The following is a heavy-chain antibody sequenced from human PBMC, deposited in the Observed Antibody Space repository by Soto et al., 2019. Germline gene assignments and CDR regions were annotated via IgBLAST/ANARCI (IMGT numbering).Heavy chain of an antibody. V-gene: IGHV3-23*01. Sequence: GGSLRLSCAASGFTFSSYSMNWVRQAPGKGLEWVSAIGGDGKTYYADSVKGRFTISRDNSRNTLYLQMNTLRAEDTAVYYCAKDLYYYYGMDVWGQGTTVTVSS. CDR2: IGGDGKT. CDR1: GFTFSSYS. J-gene: IGHJ6*02. CDR3: AKDLYYYYGMDV.